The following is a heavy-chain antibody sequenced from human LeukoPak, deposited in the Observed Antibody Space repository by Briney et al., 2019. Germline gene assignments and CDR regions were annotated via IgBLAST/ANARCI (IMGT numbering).Heavy chain of an antibody. V-gene: IGHV3-53*01. CDR2: IYSGGST. Sequence: PGGSLRLSCAASGFIVSGNYMSWVRQAPGKGLEWVSVIYSGGSTYYADSVKGRFTISRDNAKNSLYLQMNSLRAEDTAVYYCAELGITMIGGVWGKGTTVTISS. CDR1: GFIVSGNY. D-gene: IGHD3-10*02. CDR3: AELGITMIGGV. J-gene: IGHJ6*04.